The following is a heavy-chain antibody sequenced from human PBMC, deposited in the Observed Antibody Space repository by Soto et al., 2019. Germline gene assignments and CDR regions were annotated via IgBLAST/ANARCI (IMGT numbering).Heavy chain of an antibody. CDR3: ARSTNDYGDRH. Sequence: QVQLVQSGAEVKKPGASVKVSCKASGYTFTSYDINWVRQATGQGLEWMGWMNPNSGNTGYAQKFQGRVTMTRNTXXXXXXXXXXXXTSDDXAVYYCARSTNDYGDRHWGQGTLVTVSS. V-gene: IGHV1-8*01. D-gene: IGHD4-17*01. CDR1: GYTFTSYD. CDR2: MNPNSGNT. J-gene: IGHJ4*02.